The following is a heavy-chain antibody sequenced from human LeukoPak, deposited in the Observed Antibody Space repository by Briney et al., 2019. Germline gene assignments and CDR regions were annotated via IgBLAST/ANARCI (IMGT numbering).Heavy chain of an antibody. CDR1: GFSFSDYG. V-gene: IGHV3-30*18. D-gene: IGHD6-19*01. Sequence: GGSLRLSCAASGFSFSDYGIHWVRQAPGKGLEWVAVISFDGSNKYYADSVKGRFTISRDNSKNTLYLQMNSLRAEDTAVYYCAKILVAGTDYWGQGTLVTVSS. CDR3: AKILVAGTDY. CDR2: ISFDGSNK. J-gene: IGHJ4*02.